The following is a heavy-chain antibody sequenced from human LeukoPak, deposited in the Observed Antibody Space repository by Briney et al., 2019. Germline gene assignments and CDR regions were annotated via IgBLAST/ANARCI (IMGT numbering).Heavy chain of an antibody. CDR2: IYYSGST. Sequence: SETLSLTCTVSGGSISSGGYYWSWIRQHPGKGLEWIGYIYYSGSTYYNPSLKSRVTISVDTSKNQFSLKLSSVTAADTAVYYCARVHERVGATYFDYWGQGTLVTVSS. D-gene: IGHD1-26*01. CDR3: ARVHERVGATYFDY. V-gene: IGHV4-31*03. CDR1: GGSISSGGYY. J-gene: IGHJ4*02.